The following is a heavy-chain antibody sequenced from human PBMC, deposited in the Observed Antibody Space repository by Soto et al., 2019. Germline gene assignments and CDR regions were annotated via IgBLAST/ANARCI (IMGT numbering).Heavy chain of an antibody. D-gene: IGHD3-10*01. CDR2: IYYSGST. CDR3: ARDQGYYYGSGSFNWFDP. Sequence: SETLSLTCTVSGGSISRYYWSWIRQPPGKGLEWIGYIYYSGSTNYNPSLKSRVTISVDTSKNQFSLKLSSVTAADTAVYYCARDQGYYYGSGSFNWFDPWGQGTLVTVSS. CDR1: GGSISRYY. J-gene: IGHJ5*02. V-gene: IGHV4-59*01.